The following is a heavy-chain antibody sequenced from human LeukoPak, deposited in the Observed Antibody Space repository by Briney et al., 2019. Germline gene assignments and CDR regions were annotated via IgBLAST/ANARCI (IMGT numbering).Heavy chain of an antibody. D-gene: IGHD1-14*01. CDR1: GFTISSYW. J-gene: IGHJ4*02. CDR3: ARSNQADDY. CDR2: INPGGRSI. Sequence: GRSLRLSCAASGFTISSYWMHWVRHVPGKGLVWVARINPGGRSITYADSVKGRLPISRYNAKNTLYLQMDSLRAEDTGVYYCARSNQADDYWGQGTLVTVSS. V-gene: IGHV3-74*03.